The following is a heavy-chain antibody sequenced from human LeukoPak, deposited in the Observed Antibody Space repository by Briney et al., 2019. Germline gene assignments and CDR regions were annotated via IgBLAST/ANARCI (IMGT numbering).Heavy chain of an antibody. Sequence: NTSETLSLTCTVSGGSISNYYWSWIRQPPGKGLEWIGYIYYSGSTNYNPSLKSRVTISVDTSKNQFSLKLSSVTAADTAVYYCARRVGYYYDPSFDYWGQGTLVTVSS. J-gene: IGHJ4*02. CDR3: ARRVGYYYDPSFDY. CDR1: GGSISNYY. CDR2: IYYSGST. V-gene: IGHV4-59*01. D-gene: IGHD3-22*01.